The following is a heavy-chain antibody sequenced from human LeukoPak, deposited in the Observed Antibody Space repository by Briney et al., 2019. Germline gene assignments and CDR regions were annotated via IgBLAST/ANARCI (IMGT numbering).Heavy chain of an antibody. CDR2: FDPEDGET. CDR3: AKGGVNYYGSGLDY. D-gene: IGHD3-10*01. V-gene: IGHV1-24*01. J-gene: IGHJ4*02. Sequence: ASVKVSCKVSGYTLTELSMHWVRQAPGKGLEWMGGFDPEDGETIYAQKFQGRVTMTEDTSTDTAYMELSSLRSEDTAVYYCAKGGVNYYGSGLDYWGQGTLVTVSS. CDR1: GYTLTELS.